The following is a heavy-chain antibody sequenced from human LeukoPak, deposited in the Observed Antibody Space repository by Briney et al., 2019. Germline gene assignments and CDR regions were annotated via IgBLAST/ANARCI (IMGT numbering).Heavy chain of an antibody. CDR1: GFTFSSYE. J-gene: IGHJ6*03. CDR2: VSGSGAIA. V-gene: IGHV3-23*01. D-gene: IGHD3-3*01. CDR3: ARDNRGHYYFYMDV. Sequence: GGSLRLSCAASGFTFSSYEMNWVRQAPGKGLEWVSAVSGSGAIAYYTDSVKGRFTISRDNSKNTLYLQMSSLTAKDTAVYYCARDNRGHYYFYMDVWGKGTTVTVSS.